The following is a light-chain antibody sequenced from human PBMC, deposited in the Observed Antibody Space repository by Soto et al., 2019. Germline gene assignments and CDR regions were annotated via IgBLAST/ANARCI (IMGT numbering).Light chain of an antibody. CDR1: QSVSSSY. V-gene: IGKV3-20*01. J-gene: IGKJ3*01. CDR3: QQYGSSLFT. CDR2: GAS. Sequence: EIVLTQSPGTLSLSPGERATLSCRASQSVSSSYLAWYQQKPGQAPRLLIYGASSRATGIPDRFSGSGSGKDFTLTISRLEPEDFAVYYWQQYGSSLFTFGPGTKVDIK.